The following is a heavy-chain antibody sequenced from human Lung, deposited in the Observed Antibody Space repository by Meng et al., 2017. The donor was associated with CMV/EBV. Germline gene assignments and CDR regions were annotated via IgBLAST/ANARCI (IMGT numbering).Heavy chain of an antibody. J-gene: IGHJ6*02. V-gene: IGHV1-8*01. D-gene: IGHD2-2*01. Sequence: ASVTVSCKASGYMFTTYDINWVRQATGQGLEWMGWMNPNSGNTGYAQKFQGRVTLTRVTSISTAYMELISLTSDDTAVYYCARTRIEVEPDGRKIKYYNYGMDVWGQGTTVTVSS. CDR1: GYMFTTYD. CDR3: ARTRIEVEPDGRKIKYYNYGMDV. CDR2: MNPNSGNT.